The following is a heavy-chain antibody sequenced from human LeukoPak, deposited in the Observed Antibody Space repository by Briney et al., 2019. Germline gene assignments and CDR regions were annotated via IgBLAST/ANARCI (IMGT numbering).Heavy chain of an antibody. D-gene: IGHD5-24*01. V-gene: IGHV1-2*02. CDR2: INPNSGGT. CDR3: ARDLKGGWLQPAY. J-gene: IGHJ4*02. Sequence: GASVKVSCKASGYTFTGYYMHWVRQAPGQGLEWMGWINPNSGGTNYAQKFQGRVTMTRDTSISTAYMELSSLRSEDTAVYYCARDLKGGWLQPAYWGQGTLVTVSS. CDR1: GYTFTGYY.